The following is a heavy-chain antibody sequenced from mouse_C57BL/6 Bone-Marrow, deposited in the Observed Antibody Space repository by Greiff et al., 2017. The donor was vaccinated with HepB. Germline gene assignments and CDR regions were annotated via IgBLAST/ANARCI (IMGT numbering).Heavy chain of an antibody. J-gene: IGHJ3*01. CDR2: ISNGGGST. Sequence: EVKLMESGGGLVQPGGSLKLSCAASGFTFSDYYMYWVRQTPEKRLEWVAYISNGGGSTYYPDTVKGRFTISRDNAKNTLYLQMSRLKSEDTAMYYCARRYYYGSSYEGFAYWGQGTLVTVSA. CDR1: GFTFSDYY. D-gene: IGHD1-1*01. V-gene: IGHV5-12*01. CDR3: ARRYYYGSSYEGFAY.